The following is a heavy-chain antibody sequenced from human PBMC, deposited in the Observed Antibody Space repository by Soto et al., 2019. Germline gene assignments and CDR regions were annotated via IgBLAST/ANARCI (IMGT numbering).Heavy chain of an antibody. CDR1: GFTFSSYA. D-gene: IGHD1-7*01. CDR2: ISGGGGST. Sequence: VQLLESGGGLVQPGGSLRLSCAASGFTFSSYAMSWVRQAPGKGLEWVSAISGGGGSTYYADSVKGRFTIPRDNSTNELYLQMNSLRAEDTALYYCAKARNYPDAFDIWGQGTMVTVSS. V-gene: IGHV3-23*01. CDR3: AKARNYPDAFDI. J-gene: IGHJ3*02.